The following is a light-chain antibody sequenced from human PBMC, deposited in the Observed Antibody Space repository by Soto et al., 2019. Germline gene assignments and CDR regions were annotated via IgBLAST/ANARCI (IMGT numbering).Light chain of an antibody. CDR3: QHYNSYSEA. Sequence: IVLTQSPATLSVSPGERATLSCRASQSVSSNLAWHQQRPGQAPRLLIYGASTRATGVPARFSGGGSGTEFTLTISSLQPDDFATYYCQHYNSYSEAFGQGTKVDIK. J-gene: IGKJ1*01. CDR1: QSVSSN. V-gene: IGKV3D-15*01. CDR2: GAS.